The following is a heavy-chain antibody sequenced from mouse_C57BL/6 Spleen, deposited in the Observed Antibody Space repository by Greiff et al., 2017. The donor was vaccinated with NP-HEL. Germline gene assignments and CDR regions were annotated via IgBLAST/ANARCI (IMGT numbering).Heavy chain of an antibody. CDR2: IYPGDGDT. CDR1: GYAFSSSW. CDR3: ARLYYGSSYDYAMDY. Sequence: QVHVKQSGPELVKPGASVKISCKASGYAFSSSWMNWVKQRPGKGLEWIGRIYPGDGDTNYNGKFKGKATLTADKSYNTAYMQLSSLTSEDSAVYFCARLYYGSSYDYAMDYWGQGTSVTVSS. J-gene: IGHJ4*01. D-gene: IGHD1-1*01. V-gene: IGHV1-82*01.